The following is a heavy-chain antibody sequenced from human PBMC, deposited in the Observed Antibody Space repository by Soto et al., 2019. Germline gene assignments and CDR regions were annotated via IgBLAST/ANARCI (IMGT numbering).Heavy chain of an antibody. J-gene: IGHJ6*02. D-gene: IGHD6-13*01. CDR3: ARESGHSSSWYYYYYGMDV. CDR2: IYYSGST. CDR1: GGSISSYY. Sequence: PSETLSLTCTVSGGSISSYYWSWIRQPPGKGLEWIGYIYYSGSTNYNPSLKSRVTISVDTSKNQFSLKLSSVTAADTAVYYCARESGHSSSWYYYYYGMDVWGQGTTVT. V-gene: IGHV4-59*01.